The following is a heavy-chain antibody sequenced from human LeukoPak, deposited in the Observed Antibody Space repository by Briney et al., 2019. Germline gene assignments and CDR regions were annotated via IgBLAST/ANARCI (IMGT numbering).Heavy chain of an antibody. J-gene: IGHJ4*02. V-gene: IGHV1-18*01. D-gene: IGHD1-26*01. CDR1: GYTFTSYG. CDR2: ISAYNGNT. CDR3: ARVSSGESFNSPFDY. Sequence: ASVKVSCKASGYTFTSYGISWVRQAPGQGLEWMGWISAYNGNTNYAQKLQGRVTMTTDTSTSTAYMELRSLRSDDTAVYYCARVSSGESFNSPFDYWGQGTLVTVSS.